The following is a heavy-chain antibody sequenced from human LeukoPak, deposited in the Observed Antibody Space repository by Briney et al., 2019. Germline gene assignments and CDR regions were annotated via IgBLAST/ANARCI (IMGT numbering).Heavy chain of an antibody. Sequence: GGSLRLSCIGSGFTFSGYTMNWVRQAPGKGLEWVSSISSGASDIYQADSVKGRFTISRDNAKNSLYLQMNSLRAEDTAVYYCARGRGCSSMSCYPDYWGQGTLVTVSS. D-gene: IGHD2-2*01. J-gene: IGHJ4*02. CDR2: ISSGASDI. CDR1: GFTFSGYT. V-gene: IGHV3-21*01. CDR3: ARGRGCSSMSCYPDY.